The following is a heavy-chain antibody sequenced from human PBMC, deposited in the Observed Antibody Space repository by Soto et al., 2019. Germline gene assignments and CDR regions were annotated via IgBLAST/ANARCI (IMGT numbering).Heavy chain of an antibody. Sequence: SETLSLTCAVYGGSFSGYYWSWIRQPPGKGLEWIGEINHSGSTNYNPSLKSRVTISVDTSKNQFSLKLSSVTAADTAVYYCARGGPYIVVVPAAMYYYYMDVWGKGTTVTVSS. D-gene: IGHD2-2*01. CDR3: ARGGPYIVVVPAAMYYYYMDV. CDR2: INHSGST. CDR1: GGSFSGYY. V-gene: IGHV4-34*01. J-gene: IGHJ6*03.